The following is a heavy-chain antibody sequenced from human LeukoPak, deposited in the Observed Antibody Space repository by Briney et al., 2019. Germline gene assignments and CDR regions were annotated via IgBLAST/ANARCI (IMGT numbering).Heavy chain of an antibody. J-gene: IGHJ4*02. V-gene: IGHV4-31*03. CDR1: GGSISSGGYY. D-gene: IGHD3-9*01. CDR2: IYYSGST. Sequence: SQTLSLTCTVSGGSISSGGYYWSWIRQHPGKGLEWIGYIYYSGSTCYNPSLKSRVTISVDTSKNQFSLKLSSVTAADTAVYYCARRLADRYSYFDYWGQGTLVTVSS. CDR3: ARRLADRYSYFDY.